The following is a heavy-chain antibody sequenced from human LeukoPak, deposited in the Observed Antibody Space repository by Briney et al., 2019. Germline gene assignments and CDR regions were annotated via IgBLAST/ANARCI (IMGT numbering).Heavy chain of an antibody. CDR1: GYSFTSYW. V-gene: IGHV5-10-1*01. D-gene: IGHD4-11*01. Sequence: GESLKISCQGSGYSFTSYWISWVRQMPGKGLEWMGRIDLSDSYTNYSPSFQAHVTISADKSISTAYLQWSSLKASDTAMYCCARHGSVISSSLDYWGQGTLVTVSS. CDR3: ARHGSVISSSLDY. CDR2: IDLSDSYT. J-gene: IGHJ4*02.